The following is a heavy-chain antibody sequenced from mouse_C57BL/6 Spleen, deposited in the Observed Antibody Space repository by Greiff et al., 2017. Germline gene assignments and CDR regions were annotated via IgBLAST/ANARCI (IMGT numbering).Heavy chain of an antibody. J-gene: IGHJ3*01. CDR1: GYTFTDYN. V-gene: IGHV1-22*01. CDR2: INPNNGGT. Sequence: VQLQQSGPELVKPGASVKMSCKASGYTFTDYNMNWVKQSHGKSLEWIGHINPNNGGTSYNQKFKGKATLTVNKSSSTAYMELRSLTSEDSAVYYCASDDYDVAWFAYWGQGTLVTVSA. CDR3: ASDDYDVAWFAY. D-gene: IGHD2-4*01.